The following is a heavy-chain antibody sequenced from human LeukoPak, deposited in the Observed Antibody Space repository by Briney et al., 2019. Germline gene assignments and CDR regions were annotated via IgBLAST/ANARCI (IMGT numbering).Heavy chain of an antibody. Sequence: ASVKVSCKASGYTFTSYDINWVRQATGQGLEWMGWMNPNSGNTGYAQKFQGRVTITRNTSISTAYMELSSLRSEDTAVYYCARVDCSSTSCRDAFDIWGQGTMVTVSS. V-gene: IGHV1-8*03. D-gene: IGHD2-2*01. J-gene: IGHJ3*02. CDR2: MNPNSGNT. CDR3: ARVDCSSTSCRDAFDI. CDR1: GYTFTSYD.